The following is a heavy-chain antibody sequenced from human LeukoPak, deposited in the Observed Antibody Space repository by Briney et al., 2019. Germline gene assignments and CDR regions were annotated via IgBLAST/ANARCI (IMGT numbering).Heavy chain of an antibody. V-gene: IGHV3-21*01. CDR1: GFTFSSYS. D-gene: IGHD2-15*01. CDR2: ISGSGGST. J-gene: IGHJ3*02. CDR3: ARDFIDSGYCSGGSCYGAFDI. Sequence: GGSLRLSCAASGFTFSSYSMNWVRQAPGKGLEWVSAISGSGGSTYYADSVKGRFTISRDNAKNSLYLQMNSLRAEDTAVYYCARDFIDSGYCSGGSCYGAFDIWGQGTMVTVSS.